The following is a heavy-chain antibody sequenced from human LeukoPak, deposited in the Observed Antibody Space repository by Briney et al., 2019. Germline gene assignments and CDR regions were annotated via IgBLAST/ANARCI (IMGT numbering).Heavy chain of an antibody. Sequence: SETLSLTCTVSGGSFSSSSYSWAWIRQPPGKGLEWIGSIYHSGSTYYNPSLKSRVTISVDTSKNQFSLKLSSVTAADTAVYYCVSGYVAALPSYWGQGTLVTVSS. CDR1: GGSFSSSSYS. V-gene: IGHV4-39*03. CDR3: VSGYVAALPSY. CDR2: IYHSGST. D-gene: IGHD5-12*01. J-gene: IGHJ4*02.